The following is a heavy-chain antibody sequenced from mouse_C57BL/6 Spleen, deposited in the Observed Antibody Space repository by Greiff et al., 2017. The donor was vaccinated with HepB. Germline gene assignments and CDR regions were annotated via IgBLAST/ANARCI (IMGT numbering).Heavy chain of an antibody. Sequence: EVQGVESVAELVRPGASVKLSCTASGFNIKNTYMHWVKQRPEQGLEWIGRIDPANGNTKYAPKFQGKATITADTSSNTAYLQLSSLTSEDTAIYYCARFHGSSGSYAMDYWGQGTSVTVSS. CDR1: GFNIKNTY. CDR3: ARFHGSSGSYAMDY. D-gene: IGHD1-1*01. J-gene: IGHJ4*01. V-gene: IGHV14-3*01. CDR2: IDPANGNT.